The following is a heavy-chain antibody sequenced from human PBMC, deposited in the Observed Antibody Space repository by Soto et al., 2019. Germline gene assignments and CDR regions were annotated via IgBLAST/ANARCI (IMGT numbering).Heavy chain of an antibody. D-gene: IGHD3-22*01. J-gene: IGHJ4*02. Sequence: SETLSLTCAVSGYSISSGYYWGWIRQPPGKGLEWIGSIHHSGSTYYNPSLKSRVTISVDTSKNQFSLKLSSVTAADTAVYYCARGGDYYDTDRRPFDYWGQGTLVTVSS. CDR2: IHHSGST. V-gene: IGHV4-38-2*01. CDR3: ARGGDYYDTDRRPFDY. CDR1: GYSISSGYY.